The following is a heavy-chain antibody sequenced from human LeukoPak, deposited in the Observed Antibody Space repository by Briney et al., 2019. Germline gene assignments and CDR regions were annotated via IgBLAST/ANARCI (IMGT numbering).Heavy chain of an antibody. Sequence: SETLSLTCTVSGVSISSSNSYWGWIRQPPGKGLEWIGSIYYSGSTYYNPSLKSRVTISVDTSKNQFSLKLSSVTAADTAVYYCARDSSDMDVWGKGTTVTVSS. CDR2: IYYSGST. J-gene: IGHJ6*03. V-gene: IGHV4-39*07. CDR3: ARDSSDMDV. CDR1: GVSISSSNSY.